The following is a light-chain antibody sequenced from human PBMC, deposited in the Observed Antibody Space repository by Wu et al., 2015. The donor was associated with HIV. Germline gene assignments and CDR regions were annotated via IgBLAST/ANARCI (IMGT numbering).Light chain of an antibody. CDR1: HDISNC. CDR3: QQFKNLPLT. V-gene: IGKV1-33*01. CDR2: DAS. J-gene: IGKJ3*01. Sequence: DIQMTQSPSSLSASVGDRVTMSCQASHDISNCLNWFQQKPGKAPKLLITDASTLEAGVPSRFGASGSGTHFTFTISGLQPEDVATYYCQQFKNLPLTFGPGTKVD.